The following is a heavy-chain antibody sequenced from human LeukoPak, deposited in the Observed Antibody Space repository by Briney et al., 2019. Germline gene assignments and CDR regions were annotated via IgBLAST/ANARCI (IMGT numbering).Heavy chain of an antibody. J-gene: IGHJ4*02. CDR3: ATSPGIAAPSGYYFDH. V-gene: IGHV7-4-1*02. CDR1: GYTFNNYA. CDR2: INTNTGSP. Sequence: ASVKVSCKASGYTFNNYAMNWVRQAPGQGPGWMGWINTNTGSPTYAQGFTGRFVFSVDTSVSTAYLQISSLKAEDTAVYYCATSPGIAAPSGYYFDHWGQGTLVTVSS. D-gene: IGHD6-13*01.